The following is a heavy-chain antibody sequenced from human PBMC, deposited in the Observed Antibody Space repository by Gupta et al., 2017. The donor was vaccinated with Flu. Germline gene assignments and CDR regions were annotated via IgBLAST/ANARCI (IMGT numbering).Heavy chain of an antibody. V-gene: IGHV4-34*01. Sequence: QVQLQQWGAGLLKPSETLSLTCAVYGGSFSGYYWSWIRQPPGKGLEWIGEINHSGSTNYNPSLKSRVTISVDTSKNQFSLKLSSVTAADTAVYYCARALVRPPFGEADAFDIWGQGTMVTVSS. CDR2: INHSGST. CDR1: GGSFSGYY. J-gene: IGHJ3*02. D-gene: IGHD3-10*01. CDR3: ARALVRPPFGEADAFDI.